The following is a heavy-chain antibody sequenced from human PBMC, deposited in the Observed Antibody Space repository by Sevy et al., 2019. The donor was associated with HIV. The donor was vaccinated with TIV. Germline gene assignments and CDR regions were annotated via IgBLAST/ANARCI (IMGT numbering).Heavy chain of an antibody. Sequence: GGSLRLSCAASGFSVSSNYMSWVRQAPGKGPEWVSVIHSGGRISYADSVQGRFTISRDNSKNTLYLQMNSLRAEDTADYYCAREDIVLGEDNYYGMDVWGQGTTVTVSS. J-gene: IGHJ6*02. CDR1: GFSVSSNY. CDR3: AREDIVLGEDNYYGMDV. V-gene: IGHV3-53*01. D-gene: IGHD2-15*01. CDR2: IHSGGRI.